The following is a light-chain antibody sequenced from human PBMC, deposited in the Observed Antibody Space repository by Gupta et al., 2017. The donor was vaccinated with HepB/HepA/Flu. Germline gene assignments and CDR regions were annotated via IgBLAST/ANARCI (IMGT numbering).Light chain of an antibody. CDR1: QNINNY. Sequence: DIQMTPSPSSLSASVGDRVTITCRASQNINNYLNWYQQKPGKAPNLLINDASKWQSGVPSRFSGSGSGTDFTLIISRRQPEDSAVYYCQQSDRTAFTFGHGTKVHIK. V-gene: IGKV1-39*01. CDR3: QQSDRTAFT. CDR2: DAS. J-gene: IGKJ3*01.